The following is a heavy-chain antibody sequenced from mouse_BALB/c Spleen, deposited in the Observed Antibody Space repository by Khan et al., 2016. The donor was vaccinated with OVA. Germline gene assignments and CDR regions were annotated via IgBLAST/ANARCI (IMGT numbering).Heavy chain of an antibody. D-gene: IGHD1-2*01. V-gene: IGHV5-15*02. Sequence: EVELVESGGGLVQPGGSRKLSCAASGFTFSDYGMAWVRQAPGKGPEWVAFISDLAYSIYSADTVTGRFTIFRENAKNTLCVAMRSLRSEDTAVYYGARRAATAPYAYWGLGTLVTVSA. J-gene: IGHJ3*01. CDR3: ARRAATAPYAY. CDR1: GFTFSDYG. CDR2: ISDLAYSI.